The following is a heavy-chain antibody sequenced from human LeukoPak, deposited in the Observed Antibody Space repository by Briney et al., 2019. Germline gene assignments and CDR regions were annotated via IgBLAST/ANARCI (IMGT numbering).Heavy chain of an antibody. CDR2: INPNSGGT. D-gene: IGHD4-17*01. Sequence: AASVKVSCKASGYTFTGYYMHWVRQAPGQGLEWMGWINPNSGGTNYAQKFQGRVTMTRDMSTSTAYMELSSLRSEDTAVYYCAAAPFDYGDYGYDYWGQGTLVTVSS. J-gene: IGHJ4*02. CDR1: GYTFTGYY. CDR3: AAAPFDYGDYGYDY. V-gene: IGHV1-2*02.